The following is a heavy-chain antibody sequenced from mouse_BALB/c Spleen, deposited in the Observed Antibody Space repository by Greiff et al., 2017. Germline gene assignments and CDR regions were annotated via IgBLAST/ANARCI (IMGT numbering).Heavy chain of an antibody. D-gene: IGHD2-1*01. CDR3: ATVTYYYAMDY. J-gene: IGHJ4*01. CDR2: INSNGGST. V-gene: IGHV5-6-3*01. CDR1: GFTFSSYG. Sequence: EVMLVESGGGLVQPGGSLKLSCAASGFTFSSYGMSWVRQTPDKRLELVATINSNGGSTYYPDSVKGRFTISRDNAKNTLYLQMSSLKSEDTAMYYCATVTYYYAMDYWGQGTSVTVSS.